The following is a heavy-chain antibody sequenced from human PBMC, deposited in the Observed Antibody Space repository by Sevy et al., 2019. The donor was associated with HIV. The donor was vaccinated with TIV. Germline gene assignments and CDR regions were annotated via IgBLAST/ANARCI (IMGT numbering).Heavy chain of an antibody. Sequence: GGSLRLSCAASGFTFSSYSMNWVRQAPGKGLEWVSSISSSSSYIYYADSVKGRFTISRDNAKNSRYLQMNSLRAEDTAVYYCARGGYSSSWYGGYYYYYMDVWGKGTTVTVSS. CDR3: ARGGYSSSWYGGYYYYYMDV. J-gene: IGHJ6*03. V-gene: IGHV3-21*01. CDR1: GFTFSSYS. D-gene: IGHD6-13*01. CDR2: ISSSSSYI.